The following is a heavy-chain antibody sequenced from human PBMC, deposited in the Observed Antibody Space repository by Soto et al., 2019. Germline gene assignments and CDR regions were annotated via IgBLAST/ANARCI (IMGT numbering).Heavy chain of an antibody. CDR3: AKDWYYTIDY. CDR2: INSDGSSI. Sequence: GSLRLSCAASGFDFSNTWIHWVRQVPGKGLVWVSRINSDGSSITYADSVKGRFTMSRDNAKNTVYLQMSSLRVEDTAVYYCAKDWYYTIDYWGQGTPVTVSS. CDR1: GFDFSNTW. V-gene: IGHV3-74*01. D-gene: IGHD3-3*01. J-gene: IGHJ4*02.